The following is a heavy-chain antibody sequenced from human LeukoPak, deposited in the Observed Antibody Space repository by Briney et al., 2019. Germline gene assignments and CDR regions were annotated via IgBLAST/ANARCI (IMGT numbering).Heavy chain of an antibody. CDR3: ARDWVTTSYNWFDP. V-gene: IGHV3-7*01. J-gene: IGHJ5*02. D-gene: IGHD4-17*01. CDR2: IKQDGSEK. CDR1: GFTFSSYW. Sequence: PGGSLRLSCAASGFTFSSYWMSWVRQAPGKGLEWVAKIKQDGSEKYYVDSVKGRFTISRDNAKNSLYLQMNSLRAEDTAVYYCARDWVTTSYNWFDPWGQGTLVTVSS.